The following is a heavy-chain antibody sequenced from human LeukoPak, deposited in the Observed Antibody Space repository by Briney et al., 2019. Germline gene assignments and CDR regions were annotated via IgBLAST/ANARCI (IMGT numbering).Heavy chain of an antibody. CDR1: GFAFDEHG. CDR2: INWSGGST. CDR3: ARAPITSPSYFDY. D-gene: IGHD2-2*01. V-gene: IGHV3-20*04. J-gene: IGHJ4*02. Sequence: PGGSLRLSCTASGFAFDEHGMSWVRQVPGKGLEWVSGINWSGGSTGYADPLRGRFTISRDNAKNPLYLQMDSLRAEDTALYYCARAPITSPSYFDYWGQGTLVTVSS.